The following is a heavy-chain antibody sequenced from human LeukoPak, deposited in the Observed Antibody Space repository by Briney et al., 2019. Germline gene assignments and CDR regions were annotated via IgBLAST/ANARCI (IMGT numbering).Heavy chain of an antibody. CDR2: ISINGDKT. D-gene: IGHD1-26*01. CDR1: GFTFSGHF. Sequence: GGSLRLSCSASGFTFSGHFMHWVRQAPGKGLEYVSSISINGDKTYYAESVKGRLTISRDNSKNTLYLQLSSLRVEDTAVYYCIKDRIGTWSFDHWGQGTLLTVSS. J-gene: IGHJ4*02. V-gene: IGHV3-64D*06. CDR3: IKDRIGTWSFDH.